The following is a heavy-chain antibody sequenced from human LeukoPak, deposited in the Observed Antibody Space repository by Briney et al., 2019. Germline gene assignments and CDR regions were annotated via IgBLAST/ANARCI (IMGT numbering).Heavy chain of an antibody. CDR3: ARADVIVGATFPFDY. V-gene: IGHV3-30-3*01. J-gene: IGHJ4*02. CDR1: GFTFSNYA. Sequence: PGRSLRLSCAASGFTFSNYALHWVRQAPGKVLEWVAVISNDGINKYYADSVKGRFSISRDNSRNTLYLQMNSLRGEDTAVYYCARADVIVGATFPFDYWGQGTLVTVSS. D-gene: IGHD1-26*01. CDR2: ISNDGINK.